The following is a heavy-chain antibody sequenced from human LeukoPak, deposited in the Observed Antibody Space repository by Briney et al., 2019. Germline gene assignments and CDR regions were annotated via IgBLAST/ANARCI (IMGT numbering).Heavy chain of an antibody. D-gene: IGHD6-19*01. J-gene: IGHJ6*02. CDR2: IYYSGST. CDR1: GGSISSYY. V-gene: IGHV4-59*08. CDR3: ARHQIIAVAGYYYYGMDV. Sequence: TPSETLSLTCTVSGGSISSYYWSWIRQPPGKGLEWIGYIYYSGSTNYNPSLKSRVTISVDTSKNQFSLKLSSVTAADTAVYYCARHQIIAVAGYYYYGMDVWGQGTTVTVSS.